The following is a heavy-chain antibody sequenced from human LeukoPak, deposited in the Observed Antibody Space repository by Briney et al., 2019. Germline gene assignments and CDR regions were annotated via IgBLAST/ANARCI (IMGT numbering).Heavy chain of an antibody. CDR1: GFTFSSDW. CDR3: AKSPAYGAAAPGDY. D-gene: IGHD6-13*01. CDR2: IKTDGSST. Sequence: GGSLRLSCAASGFTFSSDWVNWVRQAPGKGLVWVSRIKTDGSSTSYADSVKGRFTISRDNAKTTLYLQMNSLRAEDTAVYYCAKSPAYGAAAPGDYWGQGTLVTVSS. V-gene: IGHV3-74*01. J-gene: IGHJ4*02.